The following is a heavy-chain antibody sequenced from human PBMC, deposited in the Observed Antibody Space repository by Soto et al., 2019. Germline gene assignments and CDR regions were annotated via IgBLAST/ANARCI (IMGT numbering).Heavy chain of an antibody. CDR2: IYYSGST. D-gene: IGHD6-6*01. CDR1: DGNISSGGYY. Sequence: SQTQSLTYTVSDGNISSGGYYWSWIRKHPGKGLEWIGYIYYSGSTYYNPSLKSRVTISVDTSKNQFSLKLSSVTAADTAVYYCARLYSSSSPPYFDYWGQGTLVTVSS. J-gene: IGHJ4*02. V-gene: IGHV4-31*03. CDR3: ARLYSSSSPPYFDY.